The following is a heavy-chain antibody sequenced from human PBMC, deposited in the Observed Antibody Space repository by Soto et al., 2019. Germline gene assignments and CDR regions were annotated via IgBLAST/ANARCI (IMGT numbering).Heavy chain of an antibody. CDR3: ARGRSLEYSSLVLEY. Sequence: SETLSLTCAVSGGSICRSYWWNWDRQPPGKGLEWIGEIYQSGSTNYNPSLKSRVTISVDKSKNQFSLKLSSVTAADTAVYYCARGRSLEYSSLVLEYWGQGALVTVSS. CDR1: GGSICRSYW. J-gene: IGHJ4*02. D-gene: IGHD6-6*01. V-gene: IGHV4-4*02. CDR2: IYQSGST.